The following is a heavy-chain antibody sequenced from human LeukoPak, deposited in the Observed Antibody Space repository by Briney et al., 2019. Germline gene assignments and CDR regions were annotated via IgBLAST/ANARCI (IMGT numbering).Heavy chain of an antibody. D-gene: IGHD1-7*01. V-gene: IGHV4-30-4*01. CDR3: ASSEWNYAR. Sequence: SQTLSLTCTVSGGSISSGDYYWSWIRQPPGTGLEWIGYIYYSGSTYYNPSLKSRVTISVDTSKNQFSLRLNSVTAADTAVYYCASSEWNYARWGQGTLVTVSS. J-gene: IGHJ4*02. CDR1: GGSISSGDYY. CDR2: IYYSGST.